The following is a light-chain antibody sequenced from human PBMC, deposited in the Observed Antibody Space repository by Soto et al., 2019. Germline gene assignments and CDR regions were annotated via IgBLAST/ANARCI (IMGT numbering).Light chain of an antibody. CDR3: QQYNNWPPWT. Sequence: EMVMTQSPGTLSLSPGDRATLSCRASQSVSNSLAWYQQKPGQAPRLLIYGASTRATGIPARFSGSGSGTEFTLTISSLQSEDFAVYYCQQYNNWPPWTFGQGTKVDIK. V-gene: IGKV3-15*01. J-gene: IGKJ1*01. CDR1: QSVSNS. CDR2: GAS.